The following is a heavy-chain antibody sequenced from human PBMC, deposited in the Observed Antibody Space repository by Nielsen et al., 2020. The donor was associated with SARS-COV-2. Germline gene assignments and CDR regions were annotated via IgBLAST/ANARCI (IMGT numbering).Heavy chain of an antibody. CDR2: VFYGGST. J-gene: IGHJ4*02. Sequence: ESLKISCTVSGGSISSSDHFWGWIRQPPGKGLEWIASVFYGGSTYYNPSLKSRVTISVDTSKNQFSLKLSSVTAADTAVYYCARVPLGYDSSGYYSGFDYWGQGTLVTVSS. CDR3: ARVPLGYDSSGYYSGFDY. V-gene: IGHV4-39*07. D-gene: IGHD3-22*01. CDR1: GGSISSSDHF.